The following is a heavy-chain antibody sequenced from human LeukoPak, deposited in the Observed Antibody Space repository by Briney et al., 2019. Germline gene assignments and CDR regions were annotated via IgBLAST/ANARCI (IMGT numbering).Heavy chain of an antibody. D-gene: IGHD3-16*01. V-gene: IGHV3-23*01. Sequence: GGSLRLSCAASGFTIGGFAMTWVRRAPGKGLEWVSTISGGAGPTYYADSVKGRFTISSDNSRNTLYLQMNSLRAEDTALYFCANSHKNAPGVFWGQGTLVTVSS. CDR3: ANSHKNAPGVF. J-gene: IGHJ4*02. CDR2: ISGGAGPT. CDR1: GFTIGGFA.